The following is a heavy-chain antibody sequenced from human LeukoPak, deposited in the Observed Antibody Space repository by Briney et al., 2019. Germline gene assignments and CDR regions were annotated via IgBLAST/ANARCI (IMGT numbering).Heavy chain of an antibody. V-gene: IGHV3-66*02. CDR3: AKVAPDYGGRKGPLDY. D-gene: IGHD4-23*01. J-gene: IGHJ4*02. CDR2: IYAGGST. Sequence: GGSLRLSCAASEFTVSDNYMSWVRQAPGMGLEWVSLIYAGGSTYYADSVKGRFTISRDTSANTLYLQMNSLRTEDTAVYYCAKVAPDYGGRKGPLDYWGQGTLVTVSS. CDR1: EFTVSDNY.